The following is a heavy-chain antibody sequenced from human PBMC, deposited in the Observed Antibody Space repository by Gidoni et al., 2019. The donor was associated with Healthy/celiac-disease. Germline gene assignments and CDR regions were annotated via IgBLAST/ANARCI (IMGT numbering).Heavy chain of an antibody. V-gene: IGHV4-39*01. Sequence: QLQLEESGPGLMKPSETLSLTCTVSGGSISSSSYDWGWIRQPPGKGLEWIGSIYYSGSTYYNPSLKSRVTISVDTSKNQFSLTLSSVTAADTAVYYCARGGYCSSTSCYTGFDYYYYGMDVWGQGTTVTVSS. CDR1: GGSISSSSYD. D-gene: IGHD2-2*02. J-gene: IGHJ6*02. CDR3: ARGGYCSSTSCYTGFDYYYYGMDV. CDR2: IYYSGST.